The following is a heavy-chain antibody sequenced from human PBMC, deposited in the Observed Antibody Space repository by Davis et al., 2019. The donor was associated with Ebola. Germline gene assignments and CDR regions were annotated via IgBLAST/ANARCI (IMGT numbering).Heavy chain of an antibody. D-gene: IGHD1-26*01. CDR3: AGVGATAYYYYYGMDV. Sequence: GESLKISCAASGFTFSSYSMNWVRQAPGKGLEWVSYISSSSSTIYYADSVKGRFTISRDNAKNSLYLQMNSLRDEDTAVYYCAGVGATAYYYYYGMDVWGKGTTVTVSS. V-gene: IGHV3-48*02. CDR2: ISSSSSTI. J-gene: IGHJ6*04. CDR1: GFTFSSYS.